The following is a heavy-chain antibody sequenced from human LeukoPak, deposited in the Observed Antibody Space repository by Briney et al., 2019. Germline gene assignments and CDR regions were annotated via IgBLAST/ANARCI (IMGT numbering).Heavy chain of an antibody. CDR2: ISYDGSNK. J-gene: IGHJ3*02. D-gene: IGHD4/OR15-4a*01. CDR3: ARTIGAFDAFGI. V-gene: IGHV3-30-3*01. CDR1: GFTFSSYA. Sequence: PGGSLRLSCAASGFTFSSYAMHWVRQAPGKGLEWVAVISYDGSNKYYADSVKGRFTISRDNSKNTLYLQMNSLRAEDTAVYYCARTIGAFDAFGIWGQGTMVTVSS.